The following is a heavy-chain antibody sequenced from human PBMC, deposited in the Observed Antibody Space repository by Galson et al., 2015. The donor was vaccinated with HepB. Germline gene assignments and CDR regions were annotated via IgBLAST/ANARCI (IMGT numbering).Heavy chain of an antibody. J-gene: IGHJ4*02. D-gene: IGHD4-17*01. V-gene: IGHV3-11*06. CDR1: GFTFSDYY. CDR2: ISSSTTYT. CDR3: ARVADVDYGDHSHFHY. Sequence: SLRLSCAASGFTFSDYYMRWIRQAPGKGLEWISYISSSTTYTNYEDSVKGRFTISRDNAKNSLYLHMNSLRAEAAAVYYCARVADVDYGDHSHFHYWGQGTLVTVSS.